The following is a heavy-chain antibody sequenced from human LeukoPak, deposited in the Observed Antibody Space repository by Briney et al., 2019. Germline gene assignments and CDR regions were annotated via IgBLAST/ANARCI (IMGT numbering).Heavy chain of an antibody. CDR1: GFTFSGSA. V-gene: IGHV3-73*01. CDR2: IGSKANSYAT. D-gene: IGHD5-24*01. CDR3: TRDREGLDV. Sequence: GGSLRLSCAASGFTFSGSAMHWVRQASGKGLEWVGRIGSKANSYATAYAASVKGRFTISRDDSKNTAYLQMNSLKTEDTAVYYCTRDREGLDVWGQGTTVTVSS. J-gene: IGHJ6*02.